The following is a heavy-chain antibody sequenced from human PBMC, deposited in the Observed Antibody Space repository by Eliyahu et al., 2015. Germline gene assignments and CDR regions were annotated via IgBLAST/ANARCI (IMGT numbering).Heavy chain of an antibody. D-gene: IGHD3-3*01. Sequence: EVQLLESGGGLVRPGGSLRLSCAAXGFTLSHYVVSWGRQASGKGLEWVSGIRGSHGNTYYADSVKGRFTISRDDSKNTLYLQLNSLRADDTAIYYCTKDLELRPAFNWFGPWGQGTVVTVSS. CDR2: IRGSHGNT. J-gene: IGHJ5*02. CDR3: TKDLELRPAFNWFGP. V-gene: IGHV3-23*01. CDR1: GFTLSHYV.